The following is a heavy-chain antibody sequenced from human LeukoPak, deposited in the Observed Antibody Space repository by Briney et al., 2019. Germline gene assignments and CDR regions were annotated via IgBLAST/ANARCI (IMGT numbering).Heavy chain of an antibody. Sequence: GGSLRLSCAASGFTFTTYSMNWVRRAPGKGLEWVSSISSSSRYISYADSVKGRFTISRDNAKSSLYLQMNSLRAEDTAVYYCARGGFVNYVMVLWGQGTTVTVSS. V-gene: IGHV3-21*01. CDR1: GFTFTTYS. CDR3: ARGGFVNYVMVL. D-gene: IGHD3-16*02. CDR2: ISSSSRYI. J-gene: IGHJ6*02.